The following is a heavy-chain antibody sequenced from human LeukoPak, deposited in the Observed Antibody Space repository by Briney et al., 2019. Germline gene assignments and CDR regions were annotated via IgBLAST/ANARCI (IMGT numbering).Heavy chain of an antibody. Sequence: GRSLRLSCAASGFTFSSYGMHWVRQAPGKGLEWVAVISYDGSNKYYAVSVKGRFTISRDNSKNTLYLQMNSLRAEDTAVYYCAKVGRYYDSSGYHIDYWGQGTLVTVSS. CDR2: ISYDGSNK. J-gene: IGHJ4*02. V-gene: IGHV3-30*18. CDR1: GFTFSSYG. CDR3: AKVGRYYDSSGYHIDY. D-gene: IGHD3-22*01.